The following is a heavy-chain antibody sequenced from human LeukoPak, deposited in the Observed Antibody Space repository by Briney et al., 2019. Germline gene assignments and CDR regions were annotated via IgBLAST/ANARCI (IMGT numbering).Heavy chain of an antibody. V-gene: IGHV4-39*07. CDR1: GGSISSSSYY. CDR3: ARVYSFLAVEQLGIDY. CDR2: IYYSGST. Sequence: PSETLSLTCTVSGGSISSSSYYWGWIRQPPGKGLEWIGSIYYSGSTYYNPSLKSRVTISVDTSKNQFSLKLSSVTAADTAVYYCARVYSFLAVEQLGIDYWGQGTLVTVSS. J-gene: IGHJ4*02. D-gene: IGHD1/OR15-1a*01.